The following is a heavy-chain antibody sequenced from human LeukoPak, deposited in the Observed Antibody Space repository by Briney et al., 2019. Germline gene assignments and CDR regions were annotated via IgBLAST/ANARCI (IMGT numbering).Heavy chain of an antibody. CDR1: GGSFSGYY. CDR2: INHSGST. J-gene: IGHJ5*02. D-gene: IGHD6-13*01. V-gene: IGHV4-34*01. CDR3: ARGPQLACSP. Sequence: SETLSLTCAVYGGSFSGYYWSWIRQPPGKGLEWIGEINHSGSTNYNPSLKSRVTISVDTSKNQFSLKLSSVTAADTAVYYCARGPQLACSPWGQGTLVTVSS.